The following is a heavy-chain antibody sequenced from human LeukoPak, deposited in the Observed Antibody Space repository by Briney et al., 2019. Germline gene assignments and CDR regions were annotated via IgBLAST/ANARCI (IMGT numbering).Heavy chain of an antibody. CDR1: GFTFSNNS. CDR2: ISSRSRTI. J-gene: IGHJ3*02. V-gene: IGHV3-48*04. D-gene: IGHD2-2*01. Sequence: GGSLRLSCAASGFTFSNNSMNWVRQAPGKGLEWVSYISSRSRTIYYADSVKGRFTISRDNAKNLLYLQMNSLGAEDTAVYYCARRYCSSTSCYGFDIWGQGTMVTVSS. CDR3: ARRYCSSTSCYGFDI.